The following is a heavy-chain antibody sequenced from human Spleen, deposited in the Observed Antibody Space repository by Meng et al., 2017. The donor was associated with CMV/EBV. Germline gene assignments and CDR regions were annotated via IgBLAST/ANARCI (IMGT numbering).Heavy chain of an antibody. V-gene: IGHV1-2*02. CDR2: INPNSGGT. Sequence: QAQRGQSGAEVKKPGASVKVSCKASGYTFTGYYMHWVRQAPGQGLEWMGWINPNSGGTNYAQKFQGRVTMTRDTSISTAYMELSRLRSDDTAVYYCARERTTVGVGVDYWGQGTLVTVSS. J-gene: IGHJ4*02. CDR3: ARERTTVGVGVDY. CDR1: GYTFTGYY. D-gene: IGHD4-23*01.